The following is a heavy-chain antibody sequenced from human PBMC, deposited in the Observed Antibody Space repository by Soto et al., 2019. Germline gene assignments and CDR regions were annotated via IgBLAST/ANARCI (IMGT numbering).Heavy chain of an antibody. CDR2: IYHSGST. D-gene: IGHD3-10*01. V-gene: IGHV4-4*02. J-gene: IGHJ5*02. CDR3: ARKRSLADDWFREILNWFDP. CDR1: GGSISSSNW. Sequence: QVQLQESGPGLVKPSGTLSLTCAVSGGSISSSNWWSWVRQPPGKGLEWIGEIYHSGSTNYNPSLKSRVTISVDKSKNQFSLKLSSVTAADTAVYYCARKRSLADDWFREILNWFDPWGQGTLVTVSS.